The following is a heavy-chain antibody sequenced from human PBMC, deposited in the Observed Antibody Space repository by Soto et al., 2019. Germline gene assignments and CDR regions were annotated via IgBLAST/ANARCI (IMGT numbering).Heavy chain of an antibody. V-gene: IGHV3-30*18. CDR2: ISYDGSNK. CDR3: AKVGYYDSSGHNWFDP. CDR1: GFTFSSYG. J-gene: IGHJ5*02. Sequence: PGGSLRLSCAASGFTFSSYGMHWVRQAPGKGLEWVAVISYDGSNKYYADSVKGRFTISRDNSKNTLYLQMNSLRAEDTAVYYCAKVGYYDSSGHNWFDPWGQGTLVTVS. D-gene: IGHD3-22*01.